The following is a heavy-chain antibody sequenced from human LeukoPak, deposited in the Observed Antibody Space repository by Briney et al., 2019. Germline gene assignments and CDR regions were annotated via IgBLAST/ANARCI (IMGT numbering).Heavy chain of an antibody. CDR1: GYTFTVYY. CDR3: ARDGPYYYDSSGFDP. V-gene: IGHV1-46*01. Sequence: ASVKVSCKASGYTFTVYYMHWVRQAPGQGLEWMGIINPSGGSTSYAQKFQGRVTMTRDTSTSTVYMELSSLRSEDTAVYYCARDGPYYYDSSGFDPWGQGTLVTVSS. CDR2: INPSGGST. J-gene: IGHJ5*02. D-gene: IGHD3-22*01.